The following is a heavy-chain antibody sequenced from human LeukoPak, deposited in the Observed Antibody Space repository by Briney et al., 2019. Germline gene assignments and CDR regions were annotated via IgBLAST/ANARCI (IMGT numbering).Heavy chain of an antibody. CDR2: FDPEDGET. V-gene: IGHV1-24*01. CDR3: ATAPRAAAGRCDY. Sequence: ASVKVSCKVSGYTLTELSMHWVRQAPGKGLEWMGGFDPEDGETIYAQKFQGRVTMTEDTSTDTAYMELSSLRSEDTAVYYCATAPRAAAGRCDYWGQGTLATVSS. D-gene: IGHD6-13*01. J-gene: IGHJ4*02. CDR1: GYTLTELS.